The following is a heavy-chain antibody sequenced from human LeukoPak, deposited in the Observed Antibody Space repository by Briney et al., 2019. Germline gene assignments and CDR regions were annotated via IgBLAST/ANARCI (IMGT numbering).Heavy chain of an antibody. D-gene: IGHD2-15*01. J-gene: IGHJ4*02. Sequence: PSETLSLTCTVSGYSISSGYYWGWIRQPPGKGLEWIGSIYHSGSTYYNPSLKSRVTISVDTSKNQFSLKLSSVTAADTAVYYCARVGGSDPIDYWGQGTLVTVSS. V-gene: IGHV4-38-2*02. CDR3: ARVGGSDPIDY. CDR1: GYSISSGYY. CDR2: IYHSGST.